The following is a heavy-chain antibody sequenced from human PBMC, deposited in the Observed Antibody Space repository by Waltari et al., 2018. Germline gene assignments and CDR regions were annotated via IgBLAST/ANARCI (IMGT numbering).Heavy chain of an antibody. V-gene: IGHV3-74*01. CDR2: SNTDGTYS. D-gene: IGHD1-1*01. CDR1: GFTFTNYW. Sequence: EVHLVESGGGLISPGGSLTLSCAASGFTFTNYWMHWVRQAPGQGPVWVSRSNTDGTYSNYARSVEGRFTISRDNAKKTVYLRRKGLGADDTAMYYCAFVTGPGYWGQGTLVTV. J-gene: IGHJ4*02. CDR3: AFVTGPGY.